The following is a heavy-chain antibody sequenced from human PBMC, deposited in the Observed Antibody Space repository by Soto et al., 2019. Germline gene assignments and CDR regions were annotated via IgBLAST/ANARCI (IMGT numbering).Heavy chain of an antibody. V-gene: IGHV1-69*13. CDR1: GGTFSSYA. CDR3: ASRYYYDSSGYHTFDY. Sequence: SVKVSCKASGGTFSSYAISWVRQAPGQGLEWMGGIIPIFGTANYAQKFQGRVTITADESTSTAYMELSSLRSEDTAVYYCASRYYYDSSGYHTFDYWGQGTLVTVSS. D-gene: IGHD3-22*01. J-gene: IGHJ4*02. CDR2: IIPIFGTA.